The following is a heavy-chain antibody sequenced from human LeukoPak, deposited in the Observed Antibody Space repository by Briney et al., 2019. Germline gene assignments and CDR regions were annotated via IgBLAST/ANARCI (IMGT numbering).Heavy chain of an antibody. V-gene: IGHV3-20*01. CDR3: ARGSTMVSDY. D-gene: IGHD3-10*01. CDR1: GFTFDDYG. Sequence: PGGSLRLSCAASGFTFDDYGMSWVRQVAGQGLEWVSGIDWNGANTGYADPVKGRFTISRDNAKKSLYLQMNSLRAEDTALYHCARGSTMVSDYWGQGTLVTVSS. J-gene: IGHJ4*02. CDR2: IDWNGANT.